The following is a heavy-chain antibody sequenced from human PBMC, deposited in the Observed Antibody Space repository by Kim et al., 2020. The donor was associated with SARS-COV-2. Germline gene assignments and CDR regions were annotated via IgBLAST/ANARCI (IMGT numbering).Heavy chain of an antibody. CDR3: ARDSGSYRYFDY. Sequence: YYADSVKGRFTISRDNAKNSLYLQMNSLRAEDTAVYYCARDSGSYRYFDYWGQGTLVTVSS. J-gene: IGHJ4*02. D-gene: IGHD1-26*01. V-gene: IGHV3-11*01.